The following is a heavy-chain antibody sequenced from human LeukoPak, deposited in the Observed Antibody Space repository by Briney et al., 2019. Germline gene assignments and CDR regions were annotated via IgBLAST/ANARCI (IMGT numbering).Heavy chain of an antibody. V-gene: IGHV4-39*07. CDR1: GGSISTNSYC. CDR3: ATTTGYGSGNY. CDR2: INHSGST. D-gene: IGHD3-10*01. J-gene: IGHJ4*02. Sequence: PSETLSLTCTVSGGSISTNSYCWGWIRQPPGKGLEWIGEINHSGSTNYNPSLKSRVTISVDTSKNQFSLKLSSVTAADTAVYYCATTTGYGSGNYWGQGTLVTVSS.